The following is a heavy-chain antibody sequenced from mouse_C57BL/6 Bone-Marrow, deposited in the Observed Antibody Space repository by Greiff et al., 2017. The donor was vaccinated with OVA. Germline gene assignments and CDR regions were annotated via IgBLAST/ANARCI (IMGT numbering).Heavy chain of an antibody. J-gene: IGHJ2*01. Sequence: EVKLVESGGGLVQPGDSLSLSCAASGFTFTNYYMSWVRQPPGKALEWLTFIRNKPNGSTTEYSASVKGRFTISRDNSQSILYLQMNALRAEDSATYYCARYKGRVAVDYFDYWGQGTARTGSS. CDR3: ARYKGRVAVDYFDY. CDR1: GFTFTNYY. CDR2: IRNKPNGSTT. V-gene: IGHV7-3*01. D-gene: IGHD1-1*01.